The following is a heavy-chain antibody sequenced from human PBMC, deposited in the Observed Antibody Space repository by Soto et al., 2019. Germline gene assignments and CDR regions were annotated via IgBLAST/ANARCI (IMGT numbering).Heavy chain of an antibody. V-gene: IGHV3-30*18. Sequence: QVQLVESRGSVVQPGRSLRLSCAASGFTFSSLGMHWVRQAPGKGLEWVAIISNDGTGKYYADSVKGRFTISRDNSRNTLDLQLNSLRTEDTAVYYCAKEIGDSNDYPLDYWGQGTLVTVSS. CDR3: AKEIGDSNDYPLDY. CDR1: GFTFSSLG. CDR2: ISNDGTGK. J-gene: IGHJ4*02. D-gene: IGHD3-16*01.